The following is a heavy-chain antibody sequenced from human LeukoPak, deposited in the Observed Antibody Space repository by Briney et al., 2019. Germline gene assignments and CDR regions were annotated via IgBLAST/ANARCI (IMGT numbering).Heavy chain of an antibody. J-gene: IGHJ6*03. V-gene: IGHV1-8*01. Sequence: ASVKVSCKASGYTFTSYDINWVRQATGQGLEWMGWMNPNSGNTGYAKKFQGRVTMTRNTSISTAYMELSSLRSEDTAVYYCARGVGATTAPYYYDYMDVWGKGTTVTVSS. CDR3: ARGVGATTAPYYYDYMDV. D-gene: IGHD1-26*01. CDR1: GYTFTSYD. CDR2: MNPNSGNT.